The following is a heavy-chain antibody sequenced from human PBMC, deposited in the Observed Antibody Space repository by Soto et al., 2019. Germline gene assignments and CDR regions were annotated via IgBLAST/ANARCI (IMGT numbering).Heavy chain of an antibody. D-gene: IGHD3-3*01. CDR3: ARQPLRSRRFDP. J-gene: IGHJ5*02. Sequence: PSETLSLTCAVYGVSFCVWYWIWLLQPPGKGLEWIGEINHSGSTNYNPSLKSRVTISADTSKNQFSLKLTSVTAADTAVYYCARQPLRSRRFDPWGLGILVTVSS. V-gene: IGHV4-34*01. CDR2: INHSGST. CDR1: GVSFCVWY.